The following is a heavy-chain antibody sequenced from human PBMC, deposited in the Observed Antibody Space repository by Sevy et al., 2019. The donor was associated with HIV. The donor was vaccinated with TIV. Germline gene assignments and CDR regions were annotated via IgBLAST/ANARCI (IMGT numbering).Heavy chain of an antibody. CDR2: INPDSGGP. CDR1: GYTFTGYY. Sequence: ASVKVSCKASGYTFTGYYMHWMRQAPGQGLEWMGWINPDSGGPTYAPKFQGRVTLTRDTSISTAYMDLSRLKSDDTAAYYCVRDDRDGYFEYWGLGTLVTVSS. V-gene: IGHV1-2*02. CDR3: VRDDRDGYFEY. J-gene: IGHJ4*02.